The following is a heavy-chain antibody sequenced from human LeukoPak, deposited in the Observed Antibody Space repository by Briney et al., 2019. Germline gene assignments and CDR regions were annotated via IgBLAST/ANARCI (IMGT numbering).Heavy chain of an antibody. D-gene: IGHD2-21*02. J-gene: IGHJ5*02. CDR2: MYYSGST. CDR1: GGSISSYY. V-gene: IGHV4-59*08. CDR3: ARRVTPNWFDP. Sequence: PSETLSLTCTVSGGSISSYYWSWIRQPPGKGLEWIGYMYYSGSTNYNPSLKSRVTISVDTSKNQFSLKLSSVTAADTAVYYCARRVTPNWFDPWGQGTLVTVSS.